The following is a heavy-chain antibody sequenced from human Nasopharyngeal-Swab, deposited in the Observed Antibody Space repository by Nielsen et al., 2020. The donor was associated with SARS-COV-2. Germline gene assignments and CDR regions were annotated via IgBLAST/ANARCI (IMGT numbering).Heavy chain of an antibody. D-gene: IGHD6-13*01. Sequence: ESLKISCAVSGGSISSYSWSWIRLPPGKGLEWIGYIYYSGSTNYSPSFKSRVTISVDTSKNQFSLKLNSVTAADTAVYYCARTAGYYYMDVWGKGTTVTVSS. V-gene: IGHV4-59*01. CDR3: ARTAGYYYMDV. CDR2: IYYSGST. J-gene: IGHJ6*03. CDR1: GGSISSYS.